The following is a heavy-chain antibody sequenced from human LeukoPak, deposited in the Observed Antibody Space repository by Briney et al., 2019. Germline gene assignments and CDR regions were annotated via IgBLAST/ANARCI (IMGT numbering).Heavy chain of an antibody. CDR2: RSAYNGKT. J-gene: IGHJ5*02. CDR3: ARAGKFYDILTGYSTAANWFDP. CDR1: VYTFTTYG. Sequence: ASVKVSPKGSVYTFTTYGLSWVRQAPRQGGERVWWRSAYNGKTSSAQKFHGRVTLTTDTATSTSYMELRSLSSDDTAMYYCARAGKFYDILTGYSTAANWFDPREQGTLVTVSS. D-gene: IGHD3-9*01. V-gene: IGHV1-18*01.